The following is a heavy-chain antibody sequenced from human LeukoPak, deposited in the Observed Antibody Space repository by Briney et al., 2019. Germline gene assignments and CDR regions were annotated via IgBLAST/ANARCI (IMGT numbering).Heavy chain of an antibody. CDR2: ISYSGST. D-gene: IGHD6-19*01. Sequence: SETLSLTCTVSGGSISSGNYYWGWIRQPQGKGLEWIGSISYSGSTYYNPSLKGRVTLSVDTSKNQFSLNLTSVTAADTAVYYCARTTIAVAGILSTHNSGGLSDYWGQGTLVTVSS. CDR1: GGSISSGNYY. J-gene: IGHJ4*02. V-gene: IGHV4-39*07. CDR3: ARTTIAVAGILSTHNSGGLSDY.